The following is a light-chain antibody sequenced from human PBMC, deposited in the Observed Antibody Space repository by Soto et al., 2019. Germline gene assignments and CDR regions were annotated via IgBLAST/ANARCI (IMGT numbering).Light chain of an antibody. Sequence: QSALTQPASGSRSPGQSITISCTGTSSDVGGYNYVSWYQQHPGKAPKLMIYDVSDRPSGVSNRFSGSKSGDTASLTISGLQAEDEADYYCSSYTSSSTLVFGGGTKLTVL. V-gene: IGLV2-14*01. CDR3: SSYTSSSTLV. CDR1: SSDVGGYNY. CDR2: DVS. J-gene: IGLJ2*01.